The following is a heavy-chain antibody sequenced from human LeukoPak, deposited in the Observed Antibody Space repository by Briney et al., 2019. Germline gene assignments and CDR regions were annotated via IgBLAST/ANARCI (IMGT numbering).Heavy chain of an antibody. CDR3: ATSITWPQVFDV. D-gene: IGHD3-3*02. J-gene: IGHJ4*02. CDR2: FYHTGST. CDR1: GASISTHY. Sequence: PSETLSLTCTVSGASISTHYWSWIRQAPGKGLQFIGSFYHTGSTYYNPSLESRVTISEDTSKNQISLKLRSVTAADTAIYFCATSITWPQVFDVWGQGTLVPVSA. V-gene: IGHV4-59*11.